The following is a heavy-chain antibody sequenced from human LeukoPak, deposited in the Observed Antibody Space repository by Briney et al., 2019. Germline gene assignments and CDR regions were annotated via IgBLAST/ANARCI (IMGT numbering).Heavy chain of an antibody. CDR3: ASYDILTGYHSPFDY. D-gene: IGHD3-9*01. CDR2: ISYDGKNM. V-gene: IGHV3-30*03. Sequence: PGGSLRLSCAASGFTFSSYGVHWVRQAPGKGLKWVAVISYDGKNMYYADSVKGRFTISRDNSQNTLYLQMNSLRVEDTGVYYCASYDILTGYHSPFDYWGQGSLVTVSS. CDR1: GFTFSSYG. J-gene: IGHJ4*02.